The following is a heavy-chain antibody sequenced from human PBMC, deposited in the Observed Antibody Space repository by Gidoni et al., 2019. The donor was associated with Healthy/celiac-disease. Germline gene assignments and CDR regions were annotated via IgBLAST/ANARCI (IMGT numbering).Heavy chain of an antibody. Sequence: QVQLVQSGAEVKKPGSSVKVSCKASGGTFSSLAISLVRPAPGPGLEWMGGIIPIFGTANYAQKFQGRVTITADKSTSTAYMELSSLRSEDTAVYYCARSRARYCSGGSCYYYGMDVWGQGTTVTVSS. D-gene: IGHD2-15*01. V-gene: IGHV1-69*06. CDR3: ARSRARYCSGGSCYYYGMDV. CDR1: GGTFSSLA. CDR2: IIPIFGTA. J-gene: IGHJ6*02.